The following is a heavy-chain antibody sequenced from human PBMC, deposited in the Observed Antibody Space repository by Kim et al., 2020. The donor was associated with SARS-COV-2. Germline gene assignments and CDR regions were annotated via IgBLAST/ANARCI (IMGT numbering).Heavy chain of an antibody. Sequence: PSFQGHVTISADKSISTAYLQWSSLKASDTAMYYCARWETIFGVVIPDYWGQGTLVTVSS. J-gene: IGHJ4*02. D-gene: IGHD3-3*01. CDR3: ARWETIFGVVIPDY. V-gene: IGHV5-10-1*01.